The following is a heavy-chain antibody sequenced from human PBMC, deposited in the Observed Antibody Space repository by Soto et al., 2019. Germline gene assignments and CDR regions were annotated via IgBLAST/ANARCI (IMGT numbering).Heavy chain of an antibody. D-gene: IGHD3-22*01. CDR3: ARDRYYYDSSGPYDAFDI. CDR2: IYYSGST. J-gene: IGHJ3*02. V-gene: IGHV4-28*03. CDR1: GYSISSSNW. Sequence: PSETLSLTCAVSGYSISSSNWWGWIRQPPGKGLEWIGYIYYSGSTNYNPSLKSRVTISVDTSKNQFSLKLSSVTAADTAVYYCARDRYYYDSSGPYDAFDIWGQGTMVTVSS.